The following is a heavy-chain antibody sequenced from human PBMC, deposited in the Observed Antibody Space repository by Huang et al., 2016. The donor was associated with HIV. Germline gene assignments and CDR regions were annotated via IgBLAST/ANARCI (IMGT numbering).Heavy chain of an antibody. CDR3: ATVYRRFRNHDSGDYYFDY. Sequence: QVQLVQSGAEVKKPGASVKVSCKVSGYTLTELSMHWVRKAPGQGIEWVGGFCPEEGETIYAQKFQGRVPMTEDTSTDTAYMELSSLRSEDTAVYYCATVYRRFRNHDSGDYYFDYWDQGTLVTVSS. V-gene: IGHV1-24*01. D-gene: IGHD3-22*01. J-gene: IGHJ4*02. CDR2: FCPEEGET. CDR1: GYTLTELS.